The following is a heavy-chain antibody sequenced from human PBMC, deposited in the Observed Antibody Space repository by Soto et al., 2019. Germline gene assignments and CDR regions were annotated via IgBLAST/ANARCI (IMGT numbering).Heavy chain of an antibody. CDR1: GFTFSSYS. V-gene: IGHV3-21*01. CDR2: ISSSSSYI. J-gene: IGHJ4*02. D-gene: IGHD6-19*01. CDR3: AMGYSSGWSFDY. Sequence: GGSLRLSCAASGFTFSSYSMNWVRQAPGKGLEWVSSISSSSSYIYYADSVKGRFTISRDNAKNSLYLQMNSLRAEDTAVYYCAMGYSSGWSFDYWGQGTLVTVSS.